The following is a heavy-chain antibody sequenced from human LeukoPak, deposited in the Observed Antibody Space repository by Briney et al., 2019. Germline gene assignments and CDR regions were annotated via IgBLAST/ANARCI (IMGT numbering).Heavy chain of an antibody. CDR3: ARVGLGIRGPFDY. Sequence: QPGRSLRLSCAASGFTFDDYAMHWVRQAPGKGLEWVSGISGSGGSTYYADSVKGRFTISRDNSKNTLYLQMNSLRAEDTAVYYCARVGLGIRGPFDYWGQGTLVTVSS. D-gene: IGHD6-13*01. CDR1: GFTFDDYA. V-gene: IGHV3-23*01. J-gene: IGHJ4*02. CDR2: ISGSGGST.